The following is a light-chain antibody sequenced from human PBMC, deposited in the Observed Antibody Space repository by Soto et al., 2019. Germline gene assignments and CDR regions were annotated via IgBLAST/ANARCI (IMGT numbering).Light chain of an antibody. CDR3: QQYNNWPWT. J-gene: IGKJ1*01. V-gene: IGKV3D-15*01. Sequence: EIVLTQSPGTLSLSPGERATLSCRASQTVTSNSLAWYQQEPGQAPRLLIHGASTRATGIPDRFSGSGSGTEFILTISSLQSEDFAVYYCQQYNNWPWTFGQGTKVDIK. CDR2: GAS. CDR1: QTVTSN.